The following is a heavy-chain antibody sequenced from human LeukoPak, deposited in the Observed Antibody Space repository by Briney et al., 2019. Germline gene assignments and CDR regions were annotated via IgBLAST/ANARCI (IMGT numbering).Heavy chain of an antibody. CDR2: IYYSGST. V-gene: IGHV4-39*01. Sequence: SETLSLTCTVSGGSISSSSYYWGWIRQPPGKGLEWIGSIYYSGSTYYNPSLKSRVTISVDTSKNQFSLKLSSVTAADTAVYYCARRQKRGYSYGFSAGMDVWGKGTTVTVSS. CDR1: GGSISSSSYY. CDR3: ARRQKRGYSYGFSAGMDV. D-gene: IGHD5-18*01. J-gene: IGHJ6*04.